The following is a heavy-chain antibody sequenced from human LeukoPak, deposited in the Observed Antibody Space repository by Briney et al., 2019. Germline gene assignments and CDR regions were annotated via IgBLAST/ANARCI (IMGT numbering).Heavy chain of an antibody. V-gene: IGHV3-48*01. CDR1: EFTFSSYT. D-gene: IGHD1-1*01. CDR3: AREPRGTPGAFDI. Sequence: GALRLSCAASEFTFSSYTMTWVRQAPGKWLEWISYISSSSSSIYYADSVKGRFTISRDNAKNSLYLQMNSLRAEDSALYYCAREPRGTPGAFDIWGQGTMVTVSS. J-gene: IGHJ3*02. CDR2: ISSSSSSI.